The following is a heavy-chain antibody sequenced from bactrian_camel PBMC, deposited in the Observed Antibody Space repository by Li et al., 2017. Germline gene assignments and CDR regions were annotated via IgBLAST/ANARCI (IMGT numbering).Heavy chain of an antibody. V-gene: IGHV3S40*01. J-gene: IGHJ6*01. D-gene: IGHD2*01. Sequence: QLVESGGGLVQPGGSLRLSCAASGFPFSSSDMSWVRQAPGKGLEWVSGINYDASSTYYSDSVKGRFTISRDNAKNTLYLQMNSLKPEDTALYYCVREGYFSGGAYPMNLVDFGYWGQGTQVTVS. CDR1: GFPFSSSD. CDR3: VREGYFSGGAYPMNLVDFGY. CDR2: INYDASST.